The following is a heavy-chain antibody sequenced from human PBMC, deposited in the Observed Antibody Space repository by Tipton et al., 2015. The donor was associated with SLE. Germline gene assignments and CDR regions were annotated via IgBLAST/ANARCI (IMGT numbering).Heavy chain of an antibody. CDR3: ARDLTGDLDY. V-gene: IGHV3-48*03. D-gene: IGHD1-20*01. CDR1: GFTFDTYE. CDR2: INSDGTTK. Sequence: SLRLSCAASGFTFDTYEMNWVRQAPGKGLEWISYINSDGTTKYYAESVQGRFTISRDSAKNSLFLQMDSLRAEDTAVYYCARDLTGDLDYWGHGTLVTVSS. J-gene: IGHJ4*01.